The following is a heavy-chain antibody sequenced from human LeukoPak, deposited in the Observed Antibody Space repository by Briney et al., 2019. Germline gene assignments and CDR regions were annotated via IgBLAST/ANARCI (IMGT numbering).Heavy chain of an antibody. CDR1: GGSISSHY. V-gene: IGHV4-59*11. J-gene: IGHJ4*02. CDR2: IYYSGNT. CDR3: ARGSGWYYY. D-gene: IGHD6-19*01. Sequence: SETLSLTCTVSGGSISSHYWSWVRRPPGKGLEWIGYIYYSGNTNYNPSLKSRVTISVDTSKNQFSLSLTSVTAADTAVYYCARGSGWYYYWGQGTLVTVSS.